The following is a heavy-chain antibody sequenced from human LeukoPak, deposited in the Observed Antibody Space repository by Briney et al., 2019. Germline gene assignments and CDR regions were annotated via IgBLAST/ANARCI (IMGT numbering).Heavy chain of an antibody. CDR3: ARGLITAAAGTVADY. D-gene: IGHD6-13*01. CDR2: INHSGST. J-gene: IGHJ4*02. V-gene: IGHV4-4*02. CDR1: GGSISSSNW. Sequence: SETLPLTCAVSGGSISSSNWWSWVRQPPGKGLEWIGEINHSGSTNYNPSLKSRVTISVDTSKNQFSLKLSSVTAADTAVYYCARGLITAAAGTVADYWGQGTLVTVSS.